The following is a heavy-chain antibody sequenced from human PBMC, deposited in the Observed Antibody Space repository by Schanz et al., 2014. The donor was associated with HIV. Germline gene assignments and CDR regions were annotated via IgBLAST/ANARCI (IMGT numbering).Heavy chain of an antibody. V-gene: IGHV3-30*18. CDR2: ISYDGNNK. CDR1: GFTFSSYG. Sequence: QVQLVESGGGVVQPGRSLRLSCAASGFTFSSYGMHWVRQAPGKGLEWVAVISYDGNNKYYADSVKGRFTISRDNSKNTLFLQMNSLRPEDTAVYYCAKGGRAVTTWTYFDYWGQGTLVTVSS. J-gene: IGHJ4*02. D-gene: IGHD4-17*01. CDR3: AKGGRAVTTWTYFDY.